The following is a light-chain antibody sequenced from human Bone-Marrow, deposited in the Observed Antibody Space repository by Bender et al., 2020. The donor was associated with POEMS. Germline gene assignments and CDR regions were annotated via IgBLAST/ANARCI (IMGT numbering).Light chain of an antibody. V-gene: IGLV3-1*01. CDR3: QAWDSSTAV. CDR2: QDY. CDR1: KLGDKY. Sequence: SYELTQPPSVSVSPGQTASITCSGDKLGDKYACWYQQKPRQSPVLGIYQDYRRPPGFLDAFSGSNSANPATLTFSGTQPMDGADYYCQAWDSSTAVFCGGTQLTVL. J-gene: IGLJ2*01.